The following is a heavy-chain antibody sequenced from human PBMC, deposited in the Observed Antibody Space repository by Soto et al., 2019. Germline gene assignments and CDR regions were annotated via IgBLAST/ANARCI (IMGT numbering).Heavy chain of an antibody. CDR3: ARLFIVGAPGSYYTGLDA. J-gene: IGHJ6*04. CDR2: ISYSGST. D-gene: IGHD1-26*01. CDR1: GGSFSGYY. V-gene: IGHV4-34*01. Sequence: PSETLSLTCAVYGGSFSGYYWSWIRQPPGKGLEWIGFISYSGSTYYNASLKSRVTISVDTSKNPFSLKLSSVTAAVTARYYCARLFIVGAPGSYYTGLDALGKGSTATLSS.